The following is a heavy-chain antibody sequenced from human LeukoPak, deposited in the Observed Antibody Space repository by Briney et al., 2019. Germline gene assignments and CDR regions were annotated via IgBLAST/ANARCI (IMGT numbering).Heavy chain of an antibody. CDR3: ARGDIVVVPAGGKFDP. D-gene: IGHD2-2*01. CDR1: GYTFTSYY. J-gene: IGHJ5*02. CDR2: INPSGGST. V-gene: IGHV1-46*01. Sequence: ASVRVSCKESGYTFTSYYMHWVRQAPGQGFDWMGIINPSGGSTTYAQKFQGRVTVTRDTSTSTVYMELSSLTSEDTAVYYCARGDIVVVPAGGKFDPWGQGTLVTVSS.